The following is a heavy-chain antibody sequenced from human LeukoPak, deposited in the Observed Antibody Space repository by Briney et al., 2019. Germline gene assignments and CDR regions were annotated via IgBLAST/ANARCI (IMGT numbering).Heavy chain of an antibody. Sequence: GGALRHSCVASGFTFSSYEMNWVRQAPGKGLEWVSYISSSGSTIYKADSVKGGFTISRDKATNSLYLQINRPRAEETAVYYCAELGITMIGGVWGKGTTVTISS. J-gene: IGHJ6*04. D-gene: IGHD3-10*02. CDR1: GFTFSSYE. CDR2: ISSSGSTI. CDR3: AELGITMIGGV. V-gene: IGHV3-48*03.